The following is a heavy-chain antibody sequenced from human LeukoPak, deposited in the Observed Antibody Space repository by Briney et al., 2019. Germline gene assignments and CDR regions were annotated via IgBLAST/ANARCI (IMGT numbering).Heavy chain of an antibody. D-gene: IGHD3-22*01. Sequence: GASVKVSCKASGYTFTGYYMHWVRQAPGQGLEWMGRIIPILGIANYAQKFQGRVTITADKSTSTAYMELSSLRSEDTAVYYCARGIDSSGYLEYFQHWGQGTLVTVSS. V-gene: IGHV1-69*04. CDR3: ARGIDSSGYLEYFQH. J-gene: IGHJ1*01. CDR1: GYTFTGYY. CDR2: IIPILGIA.